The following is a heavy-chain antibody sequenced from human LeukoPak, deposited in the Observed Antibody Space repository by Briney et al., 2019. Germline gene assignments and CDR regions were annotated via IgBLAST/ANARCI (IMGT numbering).Heavy chain of an antibody. CDR2: IKGDGSST. J-gene: IGHJ4*02. V-gene: IGHV3-74*01. D-gene: IGHD1-26*01. CDR1: GFTFSSYW. CDR3: ARERNIVGVSYYFDY. Sequence: GGSLRLSCAASGFTFSSYWMHWVRHTPGKGLVWVSRIKGDGSSTGYADSVKGRFTISRDNAKNTLYLQMNSLRAEDTAVYYCARERNIVGVSYYFDYWGQGTLVTVSS.